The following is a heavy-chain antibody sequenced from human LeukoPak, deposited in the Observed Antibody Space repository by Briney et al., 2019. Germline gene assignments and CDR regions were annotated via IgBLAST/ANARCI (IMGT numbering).Heavy chain of an antibody. Sequence: SETLSLTCAVYGGSFSGYYWSWIRQPPGKGLERIGEINHSGSTNYNPSLKSRVTISVDTSKNQFSLKLSSVTAADTAVYYCARGRSRGDYYDSSGYYHNFDYWGQGTLVTVSS. J-gene: IGHJ4*02. D-gene: IGHD3-22*01. V-gene: IGHV4-34*01. CDR3: ARGRSRGDYYDSSGYYHNFDY. CDR1: GGSFSGYY. CDR2: INHSGST.